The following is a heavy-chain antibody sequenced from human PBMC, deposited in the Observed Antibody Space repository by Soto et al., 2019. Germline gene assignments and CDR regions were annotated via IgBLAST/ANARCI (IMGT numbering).Heavy chain of an antibody. CDR1: GFIFNSHN. Sequence: EVQLVESGGGLVKPGGSLRLSCAASGFIFNSHNMNWVRQAPGKGLEWVASITGSSSSIFYADSLKGRFTISRDNANNSLYLEMNSLSAEDTAVYYCARESEDLTSNFDYWGQGTLVTVSS. V-gene: IGHV3-21*01. CDR2: ITGSSSSI. J-gene: IGHJ4*02. CDR3: ARESEDLTSNFDY.